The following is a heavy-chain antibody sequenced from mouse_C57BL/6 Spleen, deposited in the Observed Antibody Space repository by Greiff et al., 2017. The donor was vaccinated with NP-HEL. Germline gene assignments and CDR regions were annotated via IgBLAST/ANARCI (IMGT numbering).Heavy chain of an antibody. CDR3: ARALYYYGSNAMDY. D-gene: IGHD1-1*01. V-gene: IGHV3-6*01. CDR2: ISYDGSN. J-gene: IGHJ4*01. Sequence: DVQLQESGPGLVKPSQSLSLTCSVTGYSITSGYYWNWIRQFPGNKLEWMGYISYDGSNNYNPSLKNRISITRDTSKNQFFLKLNSVTTEDTATYYCARALYYYGSNAMDYWGQGTSVTVSS. CDR1: GYSITSGYY.